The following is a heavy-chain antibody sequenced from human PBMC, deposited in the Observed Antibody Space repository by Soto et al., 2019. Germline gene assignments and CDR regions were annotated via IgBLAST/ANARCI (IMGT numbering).Heavy chain of an antibody. Sequence: GGSLRLSCAASGFTFDDYAMHWVRQAPGKGLEWVSGISWNSGSIGYADSVKGRFTISRDNAKNSLYLQMNSLRAEDTALYYCATGPYYYYYMDVWGKGTTVTSP. CDR2: ISWNSGSI. CDR3: ATGPYYYYYMDV. J-gene: IGHJ6*03. D-gene: IGHD3-9*01. CDR1: GFTFDDYA. V-gene: IGHV3-9*01.